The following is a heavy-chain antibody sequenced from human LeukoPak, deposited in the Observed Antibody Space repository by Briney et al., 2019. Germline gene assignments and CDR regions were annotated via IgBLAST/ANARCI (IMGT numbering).Heavy chain of an antibody. CDR2: ISYDGSNK. Sequence: GGSLRLSCAASGFTFSSYGMHWVRQAPGKGLEWVAVISYDGSNKYYADPVKGRFTISRDNSKNTLYLQMNSLRAEDTAVYYCAKEDCSSTSCYPYYYYGMDVWGQGTTVTVSS. CDR1: GFTFSSYG. CDR3: AKEDCSSTSCYPYYYYGMDV. J-gene: IGHJ6*02. V-gene: IGHV3-30*18. D-gene: IGHD2-2*01.